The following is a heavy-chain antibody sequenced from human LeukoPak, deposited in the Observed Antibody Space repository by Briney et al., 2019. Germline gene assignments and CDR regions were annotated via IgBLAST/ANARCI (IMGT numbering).Heavy chain of an antibody. CDR3: ALDLDTMVRGVKDY. CDR2: IYYSGST. V-gene: IGHV4-59*01. J-gene: IGHJ4*02. D-gene: IGHD3-10*01. CDR1: GGSISSYY. Sequence: SETLSLTCTVSGGSISSYYWSWIRQPPGKGLEWIGYIYYSGSTNYNPSLKSRVTISVDTSKNQFSLKLSSVTAADTAVYYCALDLDTMVRGVKDYWGQGTLVTVSS.